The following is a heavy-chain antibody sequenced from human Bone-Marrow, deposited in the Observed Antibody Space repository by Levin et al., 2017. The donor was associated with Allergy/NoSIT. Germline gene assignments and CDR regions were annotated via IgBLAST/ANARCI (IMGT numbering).Heavy chain of an antibody. CDR2: IDIPVNT. J-gene: IGHJ4*02. CDR1: GFTVSSSA. V-gene: IGHV3-23*01. CDR3: AKGVIDRGSDY. D-gene: IGHD3-16*02. Sequence: GASVKVSCAASGFTVSSSAMTWARQAPGKGLEWLSNIDIPVNTYYANSIKGRFTISRDTSENTVNLQMNSLRAEDTAVYYCAKGVIDRGSDYWGQGTLVTVSS.